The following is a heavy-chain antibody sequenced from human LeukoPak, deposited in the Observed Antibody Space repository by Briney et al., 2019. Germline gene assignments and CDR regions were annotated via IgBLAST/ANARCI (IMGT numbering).Heavy chain of an antibody. J-gene: IGHJ3*02. D-gene: IGHD3-3*01. V-gene: IGHV4-4*07. CDR1: GGSISSYY. CDR3: ARDPSYYDFWSGYPLDAFDI. Sequence: SETLSLTCTVSGGSISSYYWSWIRQPAGKGLEWIGRIYTSGSTDYNPSLKSRVTMSVDTSKNQFSLKLSSVTAADTAVYYCARDPSYYDFWSGYPLDAFDIWGQGTMVTVSS. CDR2: IYTSGST.